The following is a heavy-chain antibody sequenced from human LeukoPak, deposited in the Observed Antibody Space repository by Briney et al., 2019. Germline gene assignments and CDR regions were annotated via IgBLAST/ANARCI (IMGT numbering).Heavy chain of an antibody. CDR2: ISYDGSNK. D-gene: IGHD6-13*01. CDR1: GFTFSSYG. Sequence: TGGSLRLSCAASGFTFSSYGMHWVRQAPGKGLEWVAVISYDGSNKYYADSVKGRFTIYRDNSKNTLYLQMNSLRAEDTAVYYCAKDRDSSSWYYFDYWGQGTLVTVSS. CDR3: AKDRDSSSWYYFDY. J-gene: IGHJ4*02. V-gene: IGHV3-30*18.